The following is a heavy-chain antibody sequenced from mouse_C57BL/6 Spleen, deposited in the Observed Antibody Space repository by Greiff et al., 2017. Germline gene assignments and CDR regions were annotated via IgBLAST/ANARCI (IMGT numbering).Heavy chain of an antibody. CDR3: ARFPSYYGSSYGMDY. V-gene: IGHV7-3*01. D-gene: IGHD1-1*01. CDR2: IRNKANGYTT. CDR1: GFTFTDYY. Sequence: EVKLMESGGGLVQPGGSLSLSCAASGFTFTDYYMSWVRQPPGKALEWLGFIRNKANGYTTEYSASVKGRFTISRDNSQCILYLQMNALRAEDSATYYCARFPSYYGSSYGMDYWGQGTSVTVSS. J-gene: IGHJ4*01.